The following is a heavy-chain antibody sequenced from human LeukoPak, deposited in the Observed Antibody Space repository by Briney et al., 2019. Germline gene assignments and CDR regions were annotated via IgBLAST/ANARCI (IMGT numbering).Heavy chain of an antibody. CDR2: INPNNGDT. D-gene: IGHD2/OR15-2a*01. Sequence: ASVKVSCKNSGYTFTGNFMHWVRQAPGQGPEWMGWINPNNGDTNYAQKFQGRVTMTRVTSITTAYMELSSLRSDDTAVYYCARTRGTHISMAYLDSWGQGTLVTVSS. V-gene: IGHV1-2*02. CDR3: ARTRGTHISMAYLDS. J-gene: IGHJ4*02. CDR1: GYTFTGNF.